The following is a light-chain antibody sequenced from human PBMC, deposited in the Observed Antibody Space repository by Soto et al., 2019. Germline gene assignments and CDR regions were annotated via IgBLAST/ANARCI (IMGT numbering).Light chain of an antibody. CDR3: GSWDSSLSAYV. Sequence: QCVLTQPPSASGTPGQRVTISCSGSSSNIGSNYVYWYQQLPGTAPKLLIQHNNQRPSGVPDRFSGSKSGTSATLGITGFQTGDEADYYCGSWDSSLSAYVFGTGTKLTVL. CDR2: HNN. V-gene: IGLV1-47*02. CDR1: SSNIGSNY. J-gene: IGLJ1*01.